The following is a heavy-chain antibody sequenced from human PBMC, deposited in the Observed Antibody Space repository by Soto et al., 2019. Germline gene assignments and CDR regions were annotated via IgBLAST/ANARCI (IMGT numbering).Heavy chain of an antibody. CDR1: GFTFDDYA. J-gene: IGHJ6*02. Sequence: PGGSLRLSCAASGFTFDDYACHWVRQAPGKGLEWVSGITWNSDTIGYADSVKGRFTISRDNAKNSLYLQMNSLRAEDTALYYCAKTTATTNYFYGMDVWGQGTTVTVSS. CDR3: AKTTATTNYFYGMDV. V-gene: IGHV3-9*01. D-gene: IGHD4-17*01. CDR2: ITWNSDTI.